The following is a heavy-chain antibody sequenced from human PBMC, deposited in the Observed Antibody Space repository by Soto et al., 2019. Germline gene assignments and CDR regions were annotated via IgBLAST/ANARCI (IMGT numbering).Heavy chain of an antibody. CDR1: GYTFTGYY. Sequence: ASVKVSCKASGYTFTGYYMHWVRQAPGQGLEWMGWINLNSGGTNYAQKFQGRVTMTRDTSISTAYMELSRLRSDDTAVYYCARDRGSSGRRWFDPWGQGTLVTVSS. V-gene: IGHV1-2*02. CDR2: INLNSGGT. D-gene: IGHD3-10*01. J-gene: IGHJ5*02. CDR3: ARDRGSSGRRWFDP.